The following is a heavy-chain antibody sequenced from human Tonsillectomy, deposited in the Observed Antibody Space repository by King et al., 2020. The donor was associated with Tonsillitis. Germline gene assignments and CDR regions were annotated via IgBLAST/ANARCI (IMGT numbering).Heavy chain of an antibody. CDR3: AANGREGAFDI. V-gene: IGHV3-33*08. J-gene: IGHJ3*02. D-gene: IGHD1-26*01. CDR2: ILYDGSKK. Sequence: VQLVESGGGVVQPGKSLRLSCAASGFTFSSYGMHWVRQAPGKGLEWVAVILYDGSKKYYAESVKGRFAISRDNSKNTLYVQMNSLRAEDTAVYFCAANGREGAFDIWGQGTMVTVSS. CDR1: GFTFSSYG.